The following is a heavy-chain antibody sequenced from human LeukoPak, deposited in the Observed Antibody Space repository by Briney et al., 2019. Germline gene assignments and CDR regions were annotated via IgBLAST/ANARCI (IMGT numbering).Heavy chain of an antibody. CDR2: IYYRGST. J-gene: IGHJ6*03. CDR3: ARGRSSMVRGYYYYYMDV. V-gene: IGHV4-59*01. CDR1: GGSISSYN. Sequence: SETLSLTCTVSGGSISSYNWSWIRQPPGKGLEWIGYIYYRGSTNYNPSLKSRVTISVDTSKNPFSLKLSSVTAADTAVYYCARGRSSMVRGYYYYYMDVWGKGTTVTISS. D-gene: IGHD3-10*01.